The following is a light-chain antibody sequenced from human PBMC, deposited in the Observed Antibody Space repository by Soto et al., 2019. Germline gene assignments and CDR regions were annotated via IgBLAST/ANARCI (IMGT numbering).Light chain of an antibody. Sequence: EIVLTQSPATLSLSPGERATLSCRASQSVSSYLAWYQQKPGQAPRLLIYDASNRATGIPSMFSGSGSGTHFTLTISSLEPEDFAVYYCQQRSNWPPYTFGQGTKLEIK. V-gene: IGKV3-11*01. CDR2: DAS. CDR1: QSVSSY. J-gene: IGKJ2*01. CDR3: QQRSNWPPYT.